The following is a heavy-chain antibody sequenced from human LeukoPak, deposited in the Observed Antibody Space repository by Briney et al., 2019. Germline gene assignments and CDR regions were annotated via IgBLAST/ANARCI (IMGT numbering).Heavy chain of an antibody. CDR2: IYYRGST. J-gene: IGHJ6*02. D-gene: IGHD2-2*01. V-gene: IGHV4-39*07. Sequence: SETLSLTCTVSGGSISSSSYYWGWIRQPPGKGLEWIGSIYYRGSTYYNPSLKSRVTISVDTSTNQFSLKLSSVTAADTAVYYCARSFSTSGYYYGMDVWGQGTTVTVSS. CDR3: ARSFSTSGYYYGMDV. CDR1: GGSISSSSYY.